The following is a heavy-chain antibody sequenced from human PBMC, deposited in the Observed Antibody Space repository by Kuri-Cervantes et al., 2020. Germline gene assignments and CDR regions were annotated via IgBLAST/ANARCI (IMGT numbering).Heavy chain of an antibody. CDR2: IYYSGST. Sequence: SETLSLTCTVSGGSISSYYWSWIRQPPGKGLEWIGYIYYSGSTNYNPSLKSRVTISVDTSKNQFSLKLSSVTAADTAVYYCARAGPPLWFGEFWGRPGGKAGYYYGMDVWGQGTTVTVSS. D-gene: IGHD3-10*01. CDR1: GGSISSYY. CDR3: ARAGPPLWFGEFWGRPGGKAGYYYGMDV. V-gene: IGHV4-59*12. J-gene: IGHJ6*02.